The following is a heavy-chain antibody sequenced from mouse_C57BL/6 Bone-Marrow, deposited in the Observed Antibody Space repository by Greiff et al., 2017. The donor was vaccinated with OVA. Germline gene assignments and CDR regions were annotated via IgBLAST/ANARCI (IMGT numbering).Heavy chain of an antibody. V-gene: IGHV1-54*01. CDR1: GYAFTNYL. CDR2: LNPGSGGT. CDR3: ARKATVVATRAMDY. Sequence: VQLQQSGAELVRPGTSVKVSCKASGYAFTNYLIEWVKQRPGQGLEWIGVLNPGSGGTNYNEKFKGKATLTADKSSSTAYMQLSSLTSEDSAVYFCARKATVVATRAMDYWGQGTSVTVSS. J-gene: IGHJ4*01. D-gene: IGHD1-1*01.